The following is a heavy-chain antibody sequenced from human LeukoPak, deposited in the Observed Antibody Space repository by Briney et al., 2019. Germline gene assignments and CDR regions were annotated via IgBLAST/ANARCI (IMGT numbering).Heavy chain of an antibody. CDR2: IKQDGSEK. CDR1: GFTFSQYW. V-gene: IGHV3-7*01. CDR3: ARGGSYGSFDY. J-gene: IGHJ4*02. D-gene: IGHD1-26*01. Sequence: GGSLRLSCVVSGFTFSQYWMSWVRQAPGKGLEWVANIKQDGSEKYYVDSVKGRFTISRDNAKNSLYLQMNSLRAEDTAVYYCARGGSYGSFDYWGQGTLVTVSS.